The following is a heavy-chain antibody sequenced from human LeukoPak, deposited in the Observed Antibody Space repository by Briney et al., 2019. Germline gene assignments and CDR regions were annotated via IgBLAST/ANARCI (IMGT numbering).Heavy chain of an antibody. CDR2: MYNSGST. CDR3: QSRYLEWLLDY. D-gene: IGHD3-3*01. J-gene: IGHJ4*02. CDR1: GASASSGSCY. Sequence: PSETLSATFTVSGASASSGSCYWSWIRQPPGKGLGCIGYMYNSGSTNYNPSLKSRATISVDTSKNQFSLRLSSATAADTAVYYCQSRYLEWLLDYWGQGTLATVSS. V-gene: IGHV4-61*01.